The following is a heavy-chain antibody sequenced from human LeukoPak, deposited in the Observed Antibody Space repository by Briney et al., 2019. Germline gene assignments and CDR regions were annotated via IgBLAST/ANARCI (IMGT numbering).Heavy chain of an antibody. V-gene: IGHV3-23*01. Sequence: GGSLRLSCAASGFPFSSHGMSWVRQAPGKGVEWVSGIIGGGGSTYYADSVKGRFTISGDNSRNTLFLQMNSLRAEDTAVYYCAHGAMYQLGYWGQGTLVTVSS. J-gene: IGHJ4*02. D-gene: IGHD2-2*01. CDR3: AHGAMYQLGY. CDR1: GFPFSSHG. CDR2: IIGGGGST.